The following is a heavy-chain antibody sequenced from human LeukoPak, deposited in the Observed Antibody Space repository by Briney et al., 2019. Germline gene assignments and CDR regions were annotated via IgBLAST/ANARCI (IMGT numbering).Heavy chain of an antibody. CDR1: GYTFTGYY. CDR2: ISAYNGNT. Sequence: ASVKVSCKASGYTFTGYYMHWVRQAPGQGLEWMGWISAYNGNTNYAQKLQGRVTMTTDTSTSTAYMELRSLRSDDTAVYYCARAGNYYDSSGYYHLNYWGQGTLVTVSS. J-gene: IGHJ4*02. D-gene: IGHD3-22*01. CDR3: ARAGNYYDSSGYYHLNY. V-gene: IGHV1-18*04.